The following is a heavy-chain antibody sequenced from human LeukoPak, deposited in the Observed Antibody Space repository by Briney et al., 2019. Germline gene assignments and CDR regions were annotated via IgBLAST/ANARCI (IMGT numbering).Heavy chain of an antibody. D-gene: IGHD3-3*01. Sequence: SETLSLTCTVSGGSISSYYWSWIRQPAGKGLEWIGRIYTSGSTNYNPSLKSRVTMSVDTSKNQFSLKLSSVTAADTAVYYCARVYYDFWSGYSDAFDIWGQGTMVTVSS. CDR2: IYTSGST. CDR1: GGSISSYY. CDR3: ARVYYDFWSGYSDAFDI. V-gene: IGHV4-4*07. J-gene: IGHJ3*02.